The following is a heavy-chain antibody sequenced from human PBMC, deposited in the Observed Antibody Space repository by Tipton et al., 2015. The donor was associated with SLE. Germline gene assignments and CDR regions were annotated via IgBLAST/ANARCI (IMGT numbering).Heavy chain of an antibody. CDR1: GGSISSYY. D-gene: IGHD2-15*01. V-gene: IGHV4-59*12. CDR2: IYYSGST. Sequence: TLSLTCTVSGGSISSYYWSWIRQPPGKGLEWIGYIYYSGSTNYNPSLKSRVTISINTSENQISLKLNSVTAADTAVYYCARRGYCSGGRCRHFDLWGRGTLVTVSS. CDR3: ARRGYCSGGRCRHFDL. J-gene: IGHJ2*01.